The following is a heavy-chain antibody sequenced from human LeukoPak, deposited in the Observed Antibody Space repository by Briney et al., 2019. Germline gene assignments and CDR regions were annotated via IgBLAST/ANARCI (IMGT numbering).Heavy chain of an antibody. CDR2: FDPEDGET. CDR1: GYTLTELS. D-gene: IGHD2-15*01. V-gene: IGHV1-24*01. CDR3: ARVDGVGGTAWDY. Sequence: GASVKVSCKVSGYTLTELSMHWVRQAPGKGLEWMGGFDPEDGETIYAQKFQGRVTMTEDTSTDTAYMELSSLRSDDTAVNYCARVDGVGGTAWDYWGQGTLVTVSS. J-gene: IGHJ4*02.